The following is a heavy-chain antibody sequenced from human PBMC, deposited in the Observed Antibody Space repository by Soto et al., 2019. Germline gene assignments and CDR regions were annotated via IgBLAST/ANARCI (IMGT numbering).Heavy chain of an antibody. CDR2: IYYSGST. V-gene: IGHV4-31*03. CDR3: ARDRYYDFWSGYLRVAAFDI. Sequence: PSESLSLTCTVSGGSISSGGYYWSWIRQHPGKGLEWIGYIYYSGSTYYNPSLKSRVTISVDTSKNQFSLKLSSVTAADTAVYYCARDRYYDFWSGYLRVAAFDIWGQGTMVTVSS. D-gene: IGHD3-3*01. CDR1: GGSISSGGYY. J-gene: IGHJ3*02.